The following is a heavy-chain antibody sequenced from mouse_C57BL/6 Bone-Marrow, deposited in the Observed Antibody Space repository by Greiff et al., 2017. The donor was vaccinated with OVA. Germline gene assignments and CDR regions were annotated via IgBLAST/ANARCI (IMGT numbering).Heavy chain of an antibody. V-gene: IGHV1-64*01. CDR3: ARPNLLLRYPDWYFDV. CDR2: IHPNSGST. Sequence: QVQLQQPGAELVKPGASVKLSCKASGYTFTSYWMHWVKQRPGQGLEWIGMIHPNSGSTNYNEKFKRKATLTVDKSSSTAYTQLSSLTSEDSAVYYCARPNLLLRYPDWYFDVWGTGTTVTVSS. D-gene: IGHD1-1*01. J-gene: IGHJ1*03. CDR1: GYTFTSYW.